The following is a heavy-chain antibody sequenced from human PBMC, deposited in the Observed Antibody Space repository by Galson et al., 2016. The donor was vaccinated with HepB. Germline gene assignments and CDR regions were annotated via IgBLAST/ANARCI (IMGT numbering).Heavy chain of an antibody. CDR2: TWFDGSNE. CDR1: GFSFGSYG. Sequence: SLRLSCAASGFSFGSYGIHWVRQAPGKGLEWVAVTWFDGSNEYYADSVKGRFTISRDNARNSLYLQMNNVRAEDTAVYYCARDLRGMIRFFDWSTHFDSWGQGTLVTVSS. D-gene: IGHD3-9*01. J-gene: IGHJ4*02. V-gene: IGHV3-33*01. CDR3: ARDLRGMIRFFDWSTHFDS.